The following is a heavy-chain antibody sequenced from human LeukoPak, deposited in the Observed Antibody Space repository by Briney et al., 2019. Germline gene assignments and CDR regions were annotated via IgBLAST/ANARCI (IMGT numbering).Heavy chain of an antibody. CDR1: GGSISSGSYY. J-gene: IGHJ5*01. D-gene: IGHD1-26*01. Sequence: SETLSLTCTVSGGSISSGSYYWGWIRQPPGKGLEWIGSIYYSGSTYHSPSLKSRVTIFVDTSKNQFSLKLSSATAADTAVYYCARQIVGATFWFDSWGQGTLVTVSS. CDR3: ARQIVGATFWFDS. CDR2: IYYSGST. V-gene: IGHV4-39*01.